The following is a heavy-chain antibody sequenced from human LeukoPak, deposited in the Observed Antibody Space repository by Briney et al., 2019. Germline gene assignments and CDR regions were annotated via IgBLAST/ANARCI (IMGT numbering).Heavy chain of an antibody. V-gene: IGHV3-30*02. CDR2: IRYDGSNK. J-gene: IGHJ3*02. CDR3: AKFQEVEELPDAFDI. D-gene: IGHD1-7*01. CDR1: GFTFSSYG. Sequence: QPGGSLRPSCAASGFTFSSYGMHWVRQAPGKGLEWVAFIRYDGSNKYYADSVKGRFTISRDNSKNTLYLQMNSLRAEDTAVYYCAKFQEVEELPDAFDIWGQGTMVTVSS.